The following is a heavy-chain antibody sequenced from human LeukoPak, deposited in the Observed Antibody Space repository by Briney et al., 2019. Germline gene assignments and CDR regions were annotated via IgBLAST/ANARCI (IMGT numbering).Heavy chain of an antibody. J-gene: IGHJ4*02. D-gene: IGHD6-19*01. CDR3: ARVQGLGWLVLFDY. CDR1: GGSISSISYY. Sequence: SETLSLTCTVSGGSISSISYYWGWIRQPPGKGLEWIGSMYHNGSTYYNPSLKSRVTISVDTSKNQFSLKLSSVTAADTAVYYCARVQGLGWLVLFDYWGQGTLVTVSS. V-gene: IGHV4-39*01. CDR2: MYHNGST.